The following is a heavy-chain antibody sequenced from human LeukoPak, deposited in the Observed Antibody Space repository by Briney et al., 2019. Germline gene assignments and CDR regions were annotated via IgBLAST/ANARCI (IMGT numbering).Heavy chain of an antibody. J-gene: IGHJ4*02. V-gene: IGHV3-66*02. D-gene: IGHD6-13*01. CDR3: AREVAAAGTAFDY. CDR2: IYSGGST. CDR1: GFTVSSNY. Sequence: PGGSLRLSCAASGFTVSSNYMSWLRQAPGKGLEWVSVIYSGGSTYYADSVKGRFTISRDNSKNTLYLQMNSLRAEDTAVYYCAREVAAAGTAFDYWGQGTLVTVSS.